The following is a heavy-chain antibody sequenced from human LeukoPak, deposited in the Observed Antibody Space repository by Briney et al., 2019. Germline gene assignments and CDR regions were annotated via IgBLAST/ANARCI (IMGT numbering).Heavy chain of an antibody. J-gene: IGHJ6*03. CDR2: ISGSGGHT. Sequence: GGSLRPSCAASGITFTSHAMSSVRQAPGKGLEWVSLISGSGGHTFYADSVKGRFTISRDNSKDTFYLQMNSLRAEETAVYYGAKGGAATMRDGYNYYYYYMEVWGRGTTVTVSS. V-gene: IGHV3-23*01. CDR3: AKGGAATMRDGYNYYYYYMEV. CDR1: GITFTSHA. D-gene: IGHD5-24*01.